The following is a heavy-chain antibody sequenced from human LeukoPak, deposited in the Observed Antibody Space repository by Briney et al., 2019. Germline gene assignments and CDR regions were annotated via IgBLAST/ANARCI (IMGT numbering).Heavy chain of an antibody. CDR2: IYHSDST. J-gene: IGHJ5*02. CDR3: ARVEDSGYDYRGRFDP. V-gene: IGHV4-38-2*02. CDR1: GYSISSGYY. Sequence: SETLSLTCTVSGYSISSGYYWAWIRQPPGKGLEWIGTIYHSDSTYYNPSLKSRVAISVDTSKNQFSLKLSSVTAADTAVYYCARVEDSGYDYRGRFDPWGQGTLVTVSS. D-gene: IGHD5-12*01.